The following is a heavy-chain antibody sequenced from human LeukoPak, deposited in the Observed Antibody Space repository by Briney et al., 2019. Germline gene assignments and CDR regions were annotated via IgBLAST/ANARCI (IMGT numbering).Heavy chain of an antibody. J-gene: IGHJ6*03. CDR3: ARFSGYYYYYMDV. Sequence: ETSETLSLTCAVSGYSISSGYYWGWIRQPPGKVLEWIGSIYHSGTTYSNPSLKSRVTISVDTSKNQFSLKLSSVTAADTAVYYCARFSGYYYYYMDVWGKGTTVTVSS. D-gene: IGHD3-22*01. CDR2: IYHSGTT. V-gene: IGHV4-38-2*01. CDR1: GYSISSGYY.